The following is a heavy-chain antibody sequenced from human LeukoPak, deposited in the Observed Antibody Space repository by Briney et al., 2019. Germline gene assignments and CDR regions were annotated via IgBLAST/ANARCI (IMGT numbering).Heavy chain of an antibody. D-gene: IGHD5-18*01. Sequence: SETLSLTCAVYGGSFSGYYWSWIRQPPGKGLEWIGEINHSGSTSYNPSLKSRVTISVDTSKNQFSLKLSSVTAADTAVYYCARGQGGYSYGYWNWGQGTLVTVSS. CDR2: INHSGST. J-gene: IGHJ4*02. CDR1: GGSFSGYY. CDR3: ARGQGGYSYGYWN. V-gene: IGHV4-34*01.